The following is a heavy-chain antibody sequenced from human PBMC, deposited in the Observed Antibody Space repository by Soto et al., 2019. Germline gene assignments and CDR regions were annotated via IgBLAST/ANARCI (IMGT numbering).Heavy chain of an antibody. CDR1: GFTFSSYW. V-gene: IGHV3-7*01. J-gene: IGHJ3*02. D-gene: IGHD2-2*01. Sequence: GGSLRLSCAASGFTFSSYWMSWVRQAPGKGLEWVANIKQDGSEKYYVDSVKGRFTISRDNAKNSLYLQMNSLRAEDTAVYYCARTYAHALGYCSSTNCYAFDIWGQGTMVTVSS. CDR3: ARTYAHALGYCSSTNCYAFDI. CDR2: IKQDGSEK.